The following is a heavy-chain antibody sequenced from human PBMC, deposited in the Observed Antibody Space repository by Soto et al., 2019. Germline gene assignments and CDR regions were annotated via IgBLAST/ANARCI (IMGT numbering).Heavy chain of an antibody. CDR3: AGGSKFSGGSGYHHYYYGMDV. J-gene: IGHJ6*02. Sequence: PSETLSLTCTVSGGSISSYYWSWIRQPPGKGMEWIGYIYYSGSTNYNPSLNSRVTISVDTSTHQFSLKLSSVTAADTAVYYCAGGSKFSGGSGYHHYYYGMDVWGQGTTVTVSS. CDR2: IYYSGST. D-gene: IGHD2-15*01. V-gene: IGHV4-59*01. CDR1: GGSISSYY.